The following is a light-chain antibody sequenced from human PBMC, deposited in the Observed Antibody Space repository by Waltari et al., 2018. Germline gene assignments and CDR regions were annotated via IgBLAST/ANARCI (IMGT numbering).Light chain of an antibody. Sequence: QSALTQPASVSGSPGQSITISCTGTSSDVGGYNYVSWYKQHPGKAPKVMIYYVSNRPSGVSNRFAGSKPGTPASLTISGLQAEYEADYYCSSYTSSNSPVVFGGGTKLTVL. CDR1: SSDVGGYNY. CDR2: YVS. V-gene: IGLV2-14*03. J-gene: IGLJ2*01. CDR3: SSYTSSNSPVV.